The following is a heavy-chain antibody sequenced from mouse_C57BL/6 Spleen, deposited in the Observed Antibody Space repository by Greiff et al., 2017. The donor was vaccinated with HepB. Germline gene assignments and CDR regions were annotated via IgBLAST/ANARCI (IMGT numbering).Heavy chain of an antibody. CDR2: IHPNSGST. V-gene: IGHV1-64*01. D-gene: IGHD1-1*01. Sequence: VQLQQSGAELVKPGASVKLSCKASGYTFTSYWMHWVKQRPGQGLEWIGMIHPNSGSTNYNEKFKSKATLTVDKSSSTAYMQLSSLTSEDSAVCYCAGYGSSLFDYWGQGTTLTVSS. CDR3: AGYGSSLFDY. J-gene: IGHJ2*01. CDR1: GYTFTSYW.